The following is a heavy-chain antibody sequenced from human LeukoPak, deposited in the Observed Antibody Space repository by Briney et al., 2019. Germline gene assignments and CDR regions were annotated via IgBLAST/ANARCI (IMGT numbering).Heavy chain of an antibody. Sequence: GESLKISCKGSGYSFTSYWIGWVRQMPGKGLEWMGIIYPGDSDTRYSPSFQGQVTISADKSISTAYLQWSSLKASDTAMYYCARQPYYYGSGSYGLDAFDIWGQGTMVTVSS. CDR1: GYSFTSYW. D-gene: IGHD3-10*01. J-gene: IGHJ3*02. CDR3: ARQPYYYGSGSYGLDAFDI. V-gene: IGHV5-51*01. CDR2: IYPGDSDT.